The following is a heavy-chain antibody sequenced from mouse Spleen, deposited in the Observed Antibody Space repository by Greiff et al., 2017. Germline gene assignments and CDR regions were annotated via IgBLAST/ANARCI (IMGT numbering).Heavy chain of an antibody. V-gene: IGHV3-6*01. CDR2: ISYDGSN. D-gene: IGHD2-14*01. CDR1: GYSITSGYY. Sequence: ESGPGLVKPSQSLSLTCSVTGYSITSGYYWNWIRQFPGNKLEWMGYISYDGSNNYNPSLKNRISITRDTSKNQFFLKLNSVTTEDTATYYCARNRYDGFDYWGQGTTLTVSS. CDR3: ARNRYDGFDY. J-gene: IGHJ2*01.